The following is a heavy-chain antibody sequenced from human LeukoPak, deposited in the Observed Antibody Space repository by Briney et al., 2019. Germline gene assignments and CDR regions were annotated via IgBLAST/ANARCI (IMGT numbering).Heavy chain of an antibody. CDR3: ARDQVTSGGGLDY. J-gene: IGHJ4*02. V-gene: IGHV3-53*01. Sequence: GGSLRLSCAASGFSISGHFMTWVRQAPEKGLEWVSVIYTGGITHYADSVAGRFTISRDISKNTLYLQMNNLRVEDTAVYYCARDQVTSGGGLDYWGQGTLVTVSS. CDR2: IYTGGIT. D-gene: IGHD2-21*02. CDR1: GFSISGHF.